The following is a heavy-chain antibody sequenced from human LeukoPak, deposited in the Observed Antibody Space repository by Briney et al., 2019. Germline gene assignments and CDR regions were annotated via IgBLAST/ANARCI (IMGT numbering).Heavy chain of an antibody. V-gene: IGHV1-69*06. D-gene: IGHD3-3*02. Sequence: ASVKVSCKASGGTFSSYAISWVRQAPGQGLEWMGGIIPIFGTANYAQKFQGRVTITADKSTSTAYMELSSLRSEDTAVYYCAAGATATRIYYYYGMDVWGKGTTVTVSS. J-gene: IGHJ6*04. CDR2: IIPIFGTA. CDR1: GGTFSSYA. CDR3: AAGATATRIYYYYGMDV.